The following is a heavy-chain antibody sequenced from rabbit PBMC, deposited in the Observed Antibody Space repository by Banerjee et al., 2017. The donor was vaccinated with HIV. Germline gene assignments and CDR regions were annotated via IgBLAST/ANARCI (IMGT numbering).Heavy chain of an antibody. CDR1: GFSFSNKAV. CDR2: INAVIGKA. D-gene: IGHD1-1*01. V-gene: IGHV1S45*01. CDR3: ARDTSSSFSSYGMDL. Sequence: QEQLVESGGGLVKPEGSLKLSCTASGFSFSNKAVMCWVRQAPGKGLEWIACINAVIGKAVYASWAKGRFTFSKTASTTVTLHMTSLTAADTATYFCARDTSSSFSSYGMDLWGQGTLVTVS. J-gene: IGHJ6*01.